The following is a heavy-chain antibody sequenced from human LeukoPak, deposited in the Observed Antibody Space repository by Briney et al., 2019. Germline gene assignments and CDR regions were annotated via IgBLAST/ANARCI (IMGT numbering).Heavy chain of an antibody. CDR1: GYTFTSYD. J-gene: IGHJ6*03. CDR2: MNPNSGNT. V-gene: IGHV1-8*03. Sequence: ASAKVSXKASGYTFTSYDINWVRQATGQGLEWMGWMNPNSGNTGYAQKFQGRVTTTRNTSISTAYMELSSLRSEDTAVYYCARSKPIMSYMDVWGKGTTVTVSS. CDR3: ARSKPIMSYMDV.